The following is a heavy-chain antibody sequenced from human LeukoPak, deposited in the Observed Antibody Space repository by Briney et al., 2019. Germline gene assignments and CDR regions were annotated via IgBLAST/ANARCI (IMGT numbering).Heavy chain of an antibody. CDR2: ISWNSGSI. D-gene: IGHD6-6*01. J-gene: IGHJ4*02. CDR1: GFTFDDYA. Sequence: GGSLRLSCAASGFTFDDYAMHWVRQAPGKGLEWVSGISWNSGSIGYADSVKGRFTISRDNAKNSLYLQMNSLRGEDMALYYCAKGLVGSSIADFFDYWGQGTLVTVSS. CDR3: AKGLVGSSIADFFDY. V-gene: IGHV3-9*03.